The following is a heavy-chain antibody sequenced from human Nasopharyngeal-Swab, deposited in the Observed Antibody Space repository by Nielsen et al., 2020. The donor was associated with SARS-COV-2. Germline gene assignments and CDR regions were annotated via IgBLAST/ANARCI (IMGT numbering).Heavy chain of an antibody. CDR1: GFTFDDYA. D-gene: IGHD6-13*01. Sequence: GGSLRLSCAASGFTFDDYAMHWVRQAPGKGLEWVSGISWSSGSIGYADSVKGRFTISRDNAKNSLYLQMNSLRAEDTALYYCAKDCSSSWYTWGLFDYWGQGTLVTVSS. J-gene: IGHJ4*02. CDR2: ISWSSGSI. CDR3: AKDCSSSWYTWGLFDY. V-gene: IGHV3-9*01.